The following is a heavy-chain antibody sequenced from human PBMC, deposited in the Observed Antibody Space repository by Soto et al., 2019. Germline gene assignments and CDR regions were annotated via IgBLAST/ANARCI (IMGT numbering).Heavy chain of an antibody. V-gene: IGHV1-24*01. CDR3: ATGSRDFWSGYYHNWFDP. CDR2: FDPEDGET. Sequence: ASVKVSCKVSGYTLTELSMHWVRQAPGKGLEWMGGFDPEDGETIYAQKFQGRVTMTEDTSTDTAYMELSSLRSEDTAVYYCATGSRDFWSGYYHNWFDPWGQGTLVTVSS. D-gene: IGHD3-3*01. J-gene: IGHJ5*02. CDR1: GYTLTELS.